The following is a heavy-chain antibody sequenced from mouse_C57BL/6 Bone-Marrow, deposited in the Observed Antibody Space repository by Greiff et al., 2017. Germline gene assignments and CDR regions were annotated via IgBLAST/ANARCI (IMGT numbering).Heavy chain of an antibody. Sequence: DVKLVESGGGLVKPGGSLKLSCAASGFTFSSYAMSWVRQTPEKRLEWVATLSDGGSYTYYPDNVKGRFTISRDNAKNNLYLQMSHLKSEDTAMYYCARDEGLRPWFAYWGQGTLVTVSA. CDR1: GFTFSSYA. CDR2: LSDGGSYT. CDR3: ARDEGLRPWFAY. J-gene: IGHJ3*01. V-gene: IGHV5-4*01. D-gene: IGHD2-4*01.